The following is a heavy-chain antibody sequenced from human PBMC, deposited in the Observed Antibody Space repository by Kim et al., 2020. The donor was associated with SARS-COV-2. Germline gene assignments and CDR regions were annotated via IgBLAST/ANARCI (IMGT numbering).Heavy chain of an antibody. D-gene: IGHD1-26*01. CDR1: GFTFSSYG. J-gene: IGHJ6*02. CDR3: ARGYSGYLHGMDV. V-gene: IGHV3-48*02. Sequence: GGSLRLSCAASGFTFSSYGMNWVRQAPGKGLEWVSFITSVGGTRYYADSVKGRFTISRDNAKNSLYLQMNSLRDEDTAVYYCARGYSGYLHGMDVWGQGTTVSVSS. CDR2: ITSVGGTR.